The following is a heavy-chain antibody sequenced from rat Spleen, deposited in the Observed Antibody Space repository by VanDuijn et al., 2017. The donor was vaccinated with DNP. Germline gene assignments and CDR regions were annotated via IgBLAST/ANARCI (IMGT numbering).Heavy chain of an antibody. J-gene: IGHJ4*01. CDR3: ARLNSGYSYAMDA. D-gene: IGHD4-3*01. V-gene: IGHV3-1*01. CDR2: ITYSGST. Sequence: EVQLQESGPGLVKPSQSLSLTCSVTGFSITNNYWGWIRKFPGDKMEWIGHITYSGSTSYNPSLKSRISITRDTSNNQFFLQLNSVTTEDTATYYCARLNSGYSYAMDAWGQGTSVTVSS. CDR1: GFSITNNY.